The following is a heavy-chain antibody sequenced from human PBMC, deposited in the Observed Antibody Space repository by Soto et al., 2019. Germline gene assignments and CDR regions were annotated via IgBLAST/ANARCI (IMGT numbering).Heavy chain of an antibody. D-gene: IGHD2-2*01. V-gene: IGHV1-46*01. CDR3: ARDPTRDIVVVPATHTTSDY. J-gene: IGHJ4*02. CDR1: GYTFTSYY. CDR2: INPSGGST. Sequence: ASVKVSCKASGYTFTSYYMHWVRQAPGQGLEWMGIINPSGGSTGYAQKFQGKVTMTRDTSTSTVYMELSSLRSEDTAVYYCARDPTRDIVVVPATHTTSDYWGQGTLVTVSS.